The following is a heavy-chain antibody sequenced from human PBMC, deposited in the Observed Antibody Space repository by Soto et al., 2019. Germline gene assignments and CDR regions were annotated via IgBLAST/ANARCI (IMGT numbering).Heavy chain of an antibody. CDR1: GDSVSSNSAA. CDR3: SRVNFDWLHPTRYYFDY. D-gene: IGHD3-9*01. J-gene: IGHJ4*02. V-gene: IGHV6-1*01. Sequence: QTLALTCAISGDSVSSNSAAWNWIRQSPSRGLEWLGRTYYRSKWYNDYAVSVKSRITINPDTSKNQFSLQLNSVTPEDTAVYYCSRVNFDWLHPTRYYFDYWGQGTLVTVSS. CDR2: TYYRSKWYN.